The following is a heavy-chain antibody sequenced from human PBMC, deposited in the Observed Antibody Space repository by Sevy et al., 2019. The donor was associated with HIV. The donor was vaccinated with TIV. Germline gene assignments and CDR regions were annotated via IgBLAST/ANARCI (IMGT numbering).Heavy chain of an antibody. CDR1: GFTFSDYY. V-gene: IGHV3-11*01. Sequence: WGSLRLSCAASGFTFSDYYMSWIRQAPGKGLEWVSYISSSGSTIYYADSVKGRFTISRDNAKNSLYLQMNSLRAEDTAVYYCARGTSSGWHNYFDYWGQGTLVTVSS. D-gene: IGHD6-19*01. CDR2: ISSSGSTI. J-gene: IGHJ4*02. CDR3: ARGTSSGWHNYFDY.